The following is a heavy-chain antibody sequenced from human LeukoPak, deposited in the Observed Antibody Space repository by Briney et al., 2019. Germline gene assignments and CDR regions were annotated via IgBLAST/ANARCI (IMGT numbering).Heavy chain of an antibody. D-gene: IGHD2-21*01. J-gene: IGHJ4*02. CDR3: ARVAYCGGDCYFWKYYFDY. V-gene: IGHV1-18*01. Sequence: ASVKVSCKXSGYTFTSYGISWVRQAPGQGLEWMGWISAYNGNTNYSQKLQGRVTMTTDTSTSTAYMELGSLRSDDTAVYYCARVAYCGGDCYFWKYYFDYWGQGTLVTVSS. CDR2: ISAYNGNT. CDR1: GYTFTSYG.